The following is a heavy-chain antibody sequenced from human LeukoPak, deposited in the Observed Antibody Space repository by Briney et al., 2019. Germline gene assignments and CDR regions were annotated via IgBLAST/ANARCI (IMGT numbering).Heavy chain of an antibody. CDR1: GFTFSSYS. Sequence: PGGSLRLSCAASGFTFSSYSMNWVRQAPGKGLEWVSSISSSSRYIYYADSVKGRFTISRDNAKNSLYLQMNSLRAEDTAVYYCASTRGMDVYYYGSGSYSTDAFDIWGQGTMVTVSS. CDR2: ISSSSRYI. J-gene: IGHJ3*02. CDR3: ASTRGMDVYYYGSGSYSTDAFDI. V-gene: IGHV3-21*01. D-gene: IGHD3-10*01.